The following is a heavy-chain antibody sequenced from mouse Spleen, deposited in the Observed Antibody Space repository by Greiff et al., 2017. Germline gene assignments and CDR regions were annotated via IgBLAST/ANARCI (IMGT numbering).Heavy chain of an antibody. D-gene: IGHD1-1*01. CDR1: GFTFSSYA. Sequence: DVMLVESGGGLVKPGGSLKLSCAASGFTFSSYAMSWVRQTPEKRLEWVATISSGGSYTYYPDSVKGRFTISRDNAKNTLYLQMSSLRSEDTAMYYCARLYYYGSSHDYYAMDYWGQGTSVTVSS. CDR3: ARLYYYGSSHDYYAMDY. V-gene: IGHV5-9-1*01. J-gene: IGHJ4*01. CDR2: ISSGGSYT.